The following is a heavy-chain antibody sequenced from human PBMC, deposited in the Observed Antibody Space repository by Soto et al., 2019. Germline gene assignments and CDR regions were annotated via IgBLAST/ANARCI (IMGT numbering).Heavy chain of an antibody. Sequence: GQSLKVSCNGSGYSFASFWIGWVRQLPGKGLEWMGIIYPGDSDTRYSPSFQGQVTLSADKSISTAYLQWSSLKASDTAMYYCARDVGTTGTKGPEYYYYYGMDVWGQGTTVTVSS. CDR2: IYPGDSDT. D-gene: IGHD1-1*01. J-gene: IGHJ6*02. CDR3: ARDVGTTGTKGPEYYYYYGMDV. CDR1: GYSFASFW. V-gene: IGHV5-51*01.